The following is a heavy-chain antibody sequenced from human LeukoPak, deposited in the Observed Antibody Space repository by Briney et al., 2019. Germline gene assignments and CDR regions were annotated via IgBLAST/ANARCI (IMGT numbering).Heavy chain of an antibody. CDR2: INSDGTGT. V-gene: IGHV3-74*01. Sequence: ETLSLTCTVSGGSVSSGSYYWSWVRQAPGKGLVWVSRINSDGTGTGYADSVKGRFTISRDNAKNTLYLQMNSLRAEDTAVYYCARGQEGVVVVVAATRSYYFDYWGQGTLVTVSS. D-gene: IGHD2-15*01. J-gene: IGHJ4*02. CDR3: ARGQEGVVVVVAATRSYYFDY. CDR1: GGSVSSGSYY.